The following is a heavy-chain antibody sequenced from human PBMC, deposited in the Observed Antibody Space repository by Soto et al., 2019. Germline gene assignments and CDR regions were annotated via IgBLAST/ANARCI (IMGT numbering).Heavy chain of an antibody. J-gene: IGHJ3*02. CDR2: ISYDGSNK. Sequence: QVQLVESGGGVVQPGRSLRLSCAASAFTFSNYAIHWVRQAPGKGLEWVAIISYDGSNKYYADSVKGRFTISRDNSKNTLYLQMNSLRAEDTAVYYCAREGGYCSGGSCYSRAFDIWGQGTMVTVSS. V-gene: IGHV3-30-3*01. CDR1: AFTFSNYA. D-gene: IGHD2-15*01. CDR3: AREGGYCSGGSCYSRAFDI.